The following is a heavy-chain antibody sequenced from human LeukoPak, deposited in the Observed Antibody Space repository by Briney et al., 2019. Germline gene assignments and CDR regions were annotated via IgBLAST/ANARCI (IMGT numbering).Heavy chain of an antibody. CDR2: ISGSGGST. J-gene: IGHJ3*02. V-gene: IGHV3-23*01. Sequence: GGSLRLSCAASGFTFSSYAMSWVRQAPGKGLEWVSAISGSGGSTYYADSVKGRFTISRDNSKNTLYLQMNSLRAEDTAVYYCAKGESQYSGSYDAFDIWGQGTMVTVSS. CDR3: AKGESQYSGSYDAFDI. CDR1: GFTFSSYA. D-gene: IGHD1-26*01.